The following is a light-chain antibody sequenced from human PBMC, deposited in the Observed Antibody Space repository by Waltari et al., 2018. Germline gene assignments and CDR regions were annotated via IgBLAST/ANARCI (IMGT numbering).Light chain of an antibody. CDR2: NND. J-gene: IGLJ3*02. CDR3: VTWDESLNGPV. V-gene: IGLV1-44*01. Sequence: QSVLTQPPSASGSPGQRVTISCSGSSSNIGSDTVKWYQQLPGTAPKLLTYNNDKRPSGVRDRFSGSKSGTSGSLAISGLQSEDEADYYCVTWDESLNGPVFGGGTKLTVL. CDR1: SSNIGSDT.